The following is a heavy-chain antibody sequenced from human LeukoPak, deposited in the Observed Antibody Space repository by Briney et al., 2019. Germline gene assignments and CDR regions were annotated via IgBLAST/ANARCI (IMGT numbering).Heavy chain of an antibody. CDR2: INHSGST. D-gene: IGHD6-13*01. J-gene: IGHJ5*02. CDR3: AXXXXLEIAAAGVFDP. Sequence: SETLSLTCAVYGGSFSGYYWSWIRQPPGKGLEWIGEINHSGSTNYNPSLKSRVTISVDTSKNQFSLKLSSVTAADTAVYYCAXXXXLEIAAAGVFDPWGQGTLVTVSS. CDR1: GGSFSGYY. V-gene: IGHV4-34*01.